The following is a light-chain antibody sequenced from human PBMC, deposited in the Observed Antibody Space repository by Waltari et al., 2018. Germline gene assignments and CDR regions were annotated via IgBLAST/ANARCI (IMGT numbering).Light chain of an antibody. J-gene: IGKJ4*01. CDR2: GAF. CDR3: QQYDVSPLT. V-gene: IGKV3-20*01. Sequence: EIVLTQSPGTLSLSPGEEATLSCRTSQNIRTTYLAWYQQKPGQAPTLLIYGAFTRATGIPDRFTGSGSGTDFSLTISSLEPEDFAAYYCQQYDVSPLTFGGGTKVEIK. CDR1: QNIRTTY.